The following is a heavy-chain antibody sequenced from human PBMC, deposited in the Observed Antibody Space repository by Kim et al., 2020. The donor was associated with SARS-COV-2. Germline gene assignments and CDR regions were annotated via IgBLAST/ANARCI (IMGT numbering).Heavy chain of an antibody. V-gene: IGHV4-4*02. CDR3: ARVVDEKLATDTSSSWYVSVYYFDY. D-gene: IGHD6-13*01. Sequence: SETLSLTCAVSGGSISSSNWWSWVRQPPGKGLEWIGEIYHSGSTNYNPSLKSRVTISVDKSKNQFSLKLSSVTAADTAVYYCARVVDEKLATDTSSSWYVSVYYFDYWGQGTLVTVSS. J-gene: IGHJ4*02. CDR2: IYHSGST. CDR1: GGSISSSNW.